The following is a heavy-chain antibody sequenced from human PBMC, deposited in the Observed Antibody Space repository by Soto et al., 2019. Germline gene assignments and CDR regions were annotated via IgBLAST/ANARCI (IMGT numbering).Heavy chain of an antibody. J-gene: IGHJ4*02. CDR1: GGTFSSYA. D-gene: IGHD5-12*01. CDR3: ARVTEMATMYFDY. CDR2: IIPIFGTA. Sequence: EASVKVSCKASGGTFSSYAISWVRQAPGQGLEWMGGIIPIFGTANYAQKFQGRVTITADESTSTAYMELSSLRSEDTAVYYCARVTEMATMYFDYWGQGTLVTVSS. V-gene: IGHV1-69*13.